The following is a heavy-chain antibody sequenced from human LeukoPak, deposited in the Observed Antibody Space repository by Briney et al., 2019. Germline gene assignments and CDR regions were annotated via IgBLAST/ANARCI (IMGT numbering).Heavy chain of an antibody. J-gene: IGHJ5*02. D-gene: IGHD1-14*01. CDR2: ISGSGGST. V-gene: IGHV3-23*01. CDR1: GFTFSSYA. Sequence: GGSLRLPCAASGFTFSSYAMSWVRQAPGKGLEWVSAISGSGGSTYYADSVKGRFTISRDNSKNTLYLQMNSLRAEDTAVYYCAKVPDGREANWFDPWGQGTLVTVSS. CDR3: AKVPDGREANWFDP.